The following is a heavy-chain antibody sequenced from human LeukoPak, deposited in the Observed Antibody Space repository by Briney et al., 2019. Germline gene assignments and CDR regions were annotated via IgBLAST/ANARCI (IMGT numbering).Heavy chain of an antibody. CDR1: GFTFSTNY. CDR3: ARDLNYYDSSGYGH. Sequence: SGGSLRLSCAASGFTFSTNYMSWVRQAPGKGLEWVSVIYSGGSPYYADSVKGRFTISRDSSKNTLYLQMNSLRAEDTAVYYCARDLNYYDSSGYGHWGQGTLVTVSS. CDR2: IYSGGSP. D-gene: IGHD3-22*01. J-gene: IGHJ4*02. V-gene: IGHV3-53*01.